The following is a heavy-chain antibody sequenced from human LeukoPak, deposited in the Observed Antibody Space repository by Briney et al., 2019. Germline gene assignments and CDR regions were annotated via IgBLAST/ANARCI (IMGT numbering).Heavy chain of an antibody. CDR2: INYPGHST. V-gene: IGHV3-23*01. J-gene: IGHJ5*02. Sequence: GGSLRLSCAASGITFRTYAMSWFRQAPGKGLEWVSAINYPGHSTYYADSVKGRFTISRDDSKSTLYLQMNSLRAEDTARYYCTKNLSGSDWVADLWGQGTLVTVSS. CDR1: GITFRTYA. D-gene: IGHD1-26*01. CDR3: TKNLSGSDWVADL.